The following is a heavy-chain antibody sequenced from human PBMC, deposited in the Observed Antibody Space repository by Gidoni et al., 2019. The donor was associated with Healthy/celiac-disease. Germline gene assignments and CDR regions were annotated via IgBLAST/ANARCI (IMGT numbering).Heavy chain of an antibody. CDR3: TRGGITMIVVVTPGMDV. CDR1: GFTFGDYA. V-gene: IGHV3-49*05. Sequence: EVQLVESGGGLVKPGRSLRLSCTASGFTFGDYAMSWFRQAPGKGLEWVGFIRSKAYGGTTEYAASVKGRFTISRDDSKSIAYLQMNSLKTEDTAVYYCTRGGITMIVVVTPGMDVWGQGTTVTVSS. J-gene: IGHJ6*02. D-gene: IGHD3-22*01. CDR2: IRSKAYGGTT.